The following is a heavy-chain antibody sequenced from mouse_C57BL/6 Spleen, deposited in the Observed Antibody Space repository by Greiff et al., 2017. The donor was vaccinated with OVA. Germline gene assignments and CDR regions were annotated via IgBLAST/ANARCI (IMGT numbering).Heavy chain of an antibody. D-gene: IGHD1-1*01. CDR2: ISDGGSYT. CDR1: GFTFSSYA. CDR3: AREKGYASSDMYYFDN. V-gene: IGHV5-4*01. Sequence: EVQRVESGGGLVKPGGSLKLSCAASGFTFSSYAMSWVRQTPEKRLEWVATISDGGSYTYYPDNVKGRFTISRDNAKNTLYLQMSHLQSEAPAMFYCAREKGYASSDMYYFDNWGEGTTLTVSS. J-gene: IGHJ2*01.